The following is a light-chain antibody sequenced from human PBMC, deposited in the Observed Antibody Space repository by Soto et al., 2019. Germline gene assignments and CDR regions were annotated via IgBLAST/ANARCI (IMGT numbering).Light chain of an antibody. V-gene: IGKV2D-30*01. CDR1: HSLVYTDGNTY. Sequence: DAVMTQSPISLSVTLGQRASISCRSSHSLVYTDGNTYLNWFHQRPGQSPRRLIYRVSNWDSGVTDRFSGSGSGTDFTLRISRVEAEDVGVYYCMQGTHWPYTFGQGTKLEIK. CDR2: RVS. CDR3: MQGTHWPYT. J-gene: IGKJ2*01.